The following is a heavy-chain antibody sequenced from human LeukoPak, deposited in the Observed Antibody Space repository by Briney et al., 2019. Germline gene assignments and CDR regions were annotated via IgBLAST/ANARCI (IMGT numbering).Heavy chain of an antibody. J-gene: IGHJ3*02. Sequence: GGSLRLSCAASGFTFSSYWMSWVRQAPGKGLEWVANIKQDGSEKYYVDSVKGRFTISRDNAKNSLYLQMNSLRAEDTAVYYCARGGWDGYMDDDAFDIWGQGTMVTVSS. CDR2: IKQDGSEK. V-gene: IGHV3-7*01. CDR3: ARGGWDGYMDDDAFDI. CDR1: GFTFSSYW. D-gene: IGHD5-24*01.